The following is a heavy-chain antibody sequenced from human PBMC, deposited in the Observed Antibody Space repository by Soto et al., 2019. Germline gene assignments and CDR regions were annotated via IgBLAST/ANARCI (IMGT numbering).Heavy chain of an antibody. J-gene: IGHJ3*02. V-gene: IGHV3-74*01. D-gene: IGHD3-22*01. CDR3: ARDWYYYDTSDHFSADAFDI. CDR2: ISNDGTST. CDR1: GFTSSSYW. Sequence: EVQLVESGGGLVQPGGSLRLSCAASGFTSSSYWMHWVRQAPGKGLVWVSRISNDGTSTNYADSVKGRFTISRDNAKNTVYLEMNSLRAEDTAVYYCARDWYYYDTSDHFSADAFDIWGQWTTVTVSS.